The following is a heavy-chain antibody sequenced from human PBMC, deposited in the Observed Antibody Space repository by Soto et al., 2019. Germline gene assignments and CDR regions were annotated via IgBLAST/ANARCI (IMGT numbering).Heavy chain of an antibody. CDR1: GFTFSNYA. Sequence: PGWSLRLSCAASGFTFSNYAMSLVRQAPGKGLEWVSSISGSGGSTYYADSVKGRFTISRDNSKNTLYLQMNSLRAEDTAVYYCANQEQWMVGSPFEYWGQGTLVTVSS. D-gene: IGHD6-19*01. CDR3: ANQEQWMVGSPFEY. J-gene: IGHJ4*02. CDR2: ISGSGGST. V-gene: IGHV3-23*01.